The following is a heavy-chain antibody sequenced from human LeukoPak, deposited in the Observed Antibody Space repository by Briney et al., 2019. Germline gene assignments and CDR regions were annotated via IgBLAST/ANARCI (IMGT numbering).Heavy chain of an antibody. D-gene: IGHD6-13*01. CDR3: ARDRGIAAAGTRTLDY. V-gene: IGHV1-69*05. J-gene: IGHJ4*02. Sequence: GASVKVSCKASGGTFSSYAISWVRQAPGQGLEWMGGIIPIFGTANYAQKLQGRVTMTTDTSTSTAYMELRSLRSDDTAVYYCARDRGIAAAGTRTLDYWGQGTLVTVSS. CDR1: GGTFSSYA. CDR2: IIPIFGTA.